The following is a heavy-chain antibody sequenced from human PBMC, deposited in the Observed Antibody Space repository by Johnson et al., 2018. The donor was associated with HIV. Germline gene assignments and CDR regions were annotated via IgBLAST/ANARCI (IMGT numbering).Heavy chain of an antibody. CDR3: ARVQVAMATIGYAFDI. CDR1: GFTFSSYA. D-gene: IGHD5-12*01. Sequence: VQLVESGGGVVQPGRSLRLSCAASGFTFSSYAMHWVRQAPGKGLEWVAVISYDGSTKYYADSVKGRFTISRDNSKNTLYLQVNSLRAEDTAVYYCARVQVAMATIGYAFDIGGQGTMVTVSS. V-gene: IGHV3-30*04. J-gene: IGHJ3*02. CDR2: ISYDGSTK.